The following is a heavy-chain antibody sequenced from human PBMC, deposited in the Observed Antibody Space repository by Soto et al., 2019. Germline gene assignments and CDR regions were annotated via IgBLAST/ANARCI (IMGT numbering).Heavy chain of an antibody. CDR2: INHSGST. D-gene: IGHD2-15*01. V-gene: IGHV4-34*01. CDR1: GGSFSGYY. J-gene: IGHJ6*03. Sequence: LSLTCAVYGGSFSGYYWSWIRQPPGKGLEWIGEINHSGSTNYNPSLKSRVTISVDTSKNQFSLKLSSVTAADTAVYYCARGGGGGSPIYYYYMDAWGKGTTVTVFS. CDR3: ARGGGGGSPIYYYYMDA.